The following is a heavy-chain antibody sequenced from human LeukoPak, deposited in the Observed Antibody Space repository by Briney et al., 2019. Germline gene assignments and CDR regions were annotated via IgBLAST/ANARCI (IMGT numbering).Heavy chain of an antibody. CDR3: ARGMSGYTEDAFDI. CDR2: ISAYNGNT. D-gene: IGHD2-2*02. Sequence: ASVKVSCKASGYTLTSYSFNWVRQAPGQGLEWMAWISAYNGNTNYAQSLQGRVTLTTDTSTSTAYMELRSLRSDDTAVYYCARGMSGYTEDAFDIWGQGTLVTVSS. J-gene: IGHJ3*02. CDR1: GYTLTSYS. V-gene: IGHV1-18*04.